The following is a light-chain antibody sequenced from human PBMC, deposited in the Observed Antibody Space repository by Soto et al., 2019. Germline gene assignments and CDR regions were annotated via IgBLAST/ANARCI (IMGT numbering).Light chain of an antibody. V-gene: IGKV1-8*01. Sequence: AIRMTQSPSSFSASTGDRVTITCRASQGISSYLAWYQQKPGKAPKLLIYAASTLQSGVPSRFSGSGSGTDFTLTISCLPSEDFATYYCLQYYSYPLTFGGGTKVEIK. CDR3: LQYYSYPLT. CDR1: QGISSY. J-gene: IGKJ4*01. CDR2: AAS.